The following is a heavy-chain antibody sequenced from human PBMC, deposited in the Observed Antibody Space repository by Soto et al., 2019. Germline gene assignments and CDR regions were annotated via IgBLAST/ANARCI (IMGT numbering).Heavy chain of an antibody. V-gene: IGHV4-30-4*01. CDR1: GVSISSGDYY. J-gene: IGHJ5*02. CDR3: ASRSFWSDGRRFDP. D-gene: IGHD3-3*01. Sequence: QVQLQESGPGLVKPSQTLSLTCTVSGVSISSGDYYWSWIRQPPGKGLEWIGYNYYSGTTYYNPSLKSRVTISVYTSKNQFSLKLSSVTAADTAVYYCASRSFWSDGRRFDPWGQGTLVTVSS. CDR2: NYYSGTT.